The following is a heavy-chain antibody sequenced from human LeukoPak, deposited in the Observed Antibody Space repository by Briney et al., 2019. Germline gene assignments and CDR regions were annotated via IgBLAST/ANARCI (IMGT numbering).Heavy chain of an antibody. J-gene: IGHJ4*02. V-gene: IGHV3-74*01. CDR1: GFTFSSHW. CDR3: ARGSGNEPFDY. Sequence: GGSLRVSCAASGFTFSSHWIHWVRQAPGKGLVWVSGINRDGSSTSYADSVKGRFTISRDNAKNTLYLQMNSLRAEDTAVYYCARGSGNEPFDYWGQGTLVTVSS. CDR2: INRDGSST. D-gene: IGHD5-12*01.